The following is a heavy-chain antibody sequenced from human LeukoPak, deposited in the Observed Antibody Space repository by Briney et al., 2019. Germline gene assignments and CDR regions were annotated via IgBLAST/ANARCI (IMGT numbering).Heavy chain of an antibody. Sequence: QPGGSLRLSCAASGFTFSSYAMSWVRQAPGKGLEWVSAISGSGGSTYYADSVKGRFTISRDNSKNTLYLQMNSLRAEDTAVYYCAKDEPYYDFWSGYYRPWVFDYWGQGTLVTVSS. CDR1: GFTFSSYA. V-gene: IGHV3-23*01. CDR2: ISGSGGST. J-gene: IGHJ4*02. D-gene: IGHD3-3*01. CDR3: AKDEPYYDFWSGYYRPWVFDY.